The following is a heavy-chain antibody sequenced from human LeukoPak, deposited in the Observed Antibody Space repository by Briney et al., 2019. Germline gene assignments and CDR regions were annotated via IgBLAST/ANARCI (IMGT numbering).Heavy chain of an antibody. CDR1: GFTYTDYW. CDR3: AKDLSWYTADRWGRGH. J-gene: IGHJ1*01. V-gene: IGHV3-74*01. D-gene: IGHD5-18*01. CDR2: INPDGTII. Sequence: GGSQRFPCVGSGFTYTDYWMHWSRQAPGKGPVWVSRINPDGTIIDYADSVKGRFSISRDNAKNLLYLQMNGLRADDTAVYYCAKDLSWYTADRWGRGHW.